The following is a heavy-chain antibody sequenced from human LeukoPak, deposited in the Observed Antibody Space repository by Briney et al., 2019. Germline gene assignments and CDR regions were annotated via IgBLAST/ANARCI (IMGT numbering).Heavy chain of an antibody. CDR1: GGTFSSYA. D-gene: IGHD1-7*01. CDR3: ARGTTNWFDP. J-gene: IGHJ5*02. Sequence: SVKVSCKAPGGTFSSYAISWVRQAPGQGLEWMGRIIPILGIANYAQKFQGRVTITADKSTSTAYMELSSLRSEDTAVYYCARGTTNWFDPWGQGTLVTVSS. CDR2: IIPILGIA. V-gene: IGHV1-69*04.